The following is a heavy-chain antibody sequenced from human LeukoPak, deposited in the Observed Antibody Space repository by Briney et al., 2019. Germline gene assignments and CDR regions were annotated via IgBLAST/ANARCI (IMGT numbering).Heavy chain of an antibody. D-gene: IGHD2-2*01. CDR1: GFTFSSYG. V-gene: IGHV3-30*18. CDR2: ISYVGSNK. J-gene: IGHJ6*02. Sequence: GRSLRLSCAASGFTFSSYGMHWVRQAQGTGLERVAVISYVGSNKYYADSVKGRFTISRDNPKNALYLQVNSLRAEDTALYYCAKDLRGYCSSTSCWFYYYYYGMDVWGQGTTVTVSS. CDR3: AKDLRGYCSSTSCWFYYYYYGMDV.